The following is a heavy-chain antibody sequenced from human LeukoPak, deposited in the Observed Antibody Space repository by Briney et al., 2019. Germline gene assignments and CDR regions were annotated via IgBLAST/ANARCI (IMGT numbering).Heavy chain of an antibody. Sequence: SETLSLTCTVSGGSISSYYWSWIRQPPGKGLEWIGYIYYSGSTNYNPSLKSRVTISVDTSKNQFSLKLSSVTAADTAVYYCARGQRLRWLIRFFAFDIWGQGTMVTVSS. J-gene: IGHJ3*02. CDR3: ARGQRLRWLIRFFAFDI. CDR1: GGSISSYY. V-gene: IGHV4-59*12. CDR2: IYYSGST. D-gene: IGHD4-23*01.